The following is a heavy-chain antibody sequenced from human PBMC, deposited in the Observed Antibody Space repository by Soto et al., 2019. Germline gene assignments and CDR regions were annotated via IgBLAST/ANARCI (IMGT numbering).Heavy chain of an antibody. CDR3: ARGAFGAYYLDS. V-gene: IGHV3-74*01. D-gene: IGHD3-3*01. J-gene: IGHJ4*02. Sequence: EVQLVESGGGLVQPGGSLRLSCVASGFTFSSYWIHWVRQTPGEGLVWVSRIKGAVITTNYADSVKGRFTISRDNAKNTVFLHMSSLRAEDTAVYYCARGAFGAYYLDSWGQGTLVIVS. CDR2: IKGAVITT. CDR1: GFTFSSYW.